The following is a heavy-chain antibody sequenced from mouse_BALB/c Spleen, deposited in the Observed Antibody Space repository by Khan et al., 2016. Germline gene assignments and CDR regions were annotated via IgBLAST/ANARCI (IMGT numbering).Heavy chain of an antibody. CDR2: INTETGEP. CDR3: AIYYYGSRYFDV. D-gene: IGHD1-1*01. CDR1: GYTFTDYS. V-gene: IGHV9-2-1*01. Sequence: IQLVQSGPELKKPGETVKISCKASGYTFTDYSIHWVKQAPGKGLKWMGWINTETGEPTYADDFKGRFAFSLETSASTAYLQINNLKNEDTATYFCAIYYYGSRYFDVWGAGTTVTVSS. J-gene: IGHJ1*01.